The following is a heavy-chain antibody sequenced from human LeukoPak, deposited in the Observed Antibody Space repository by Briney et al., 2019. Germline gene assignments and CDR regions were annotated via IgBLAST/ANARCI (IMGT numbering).Heavy chain of an antibody. CDR2: ISYDGSNK. CDR3: AKGTQQWPLGH. D-gene: IGHD6-19*01. CDR1: AFTFSTYS. J-gene: IGHJ4*02. Sequence: GGYLRLSCAAAAFTFSTYSMHWVRQAPCKGREWVAVISYDGSNKYYADSVKGRFTISRDNSKNTLYLQMNSLRAEDTAVYYCAKGTQQWPLGHWGQGTLVTVSS. V-gene: IGHV3-30*18.